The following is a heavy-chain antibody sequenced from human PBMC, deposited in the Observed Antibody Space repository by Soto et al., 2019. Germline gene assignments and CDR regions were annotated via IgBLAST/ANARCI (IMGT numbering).Heavy chain of an antibody. CDR2: INTKFGTA. J-gene: IGHJ2*01. CDR1: GGTFSKTA. D-gene: IGHD5-12*01. Sequence: EQLVQSGAELKQPGSTVKVSCEASGGTFSKTAISWVRQAPGQGLEWMGGINTKFGTANYAPKFQGRVTRTADESANTVYMALTSLTSEDTAVYYCARGASSGYEFWYFGLWGRGTLVSVSS. CDR3: ARGASSGYEFWYFGL. V-gene: IGHV1-69*01.